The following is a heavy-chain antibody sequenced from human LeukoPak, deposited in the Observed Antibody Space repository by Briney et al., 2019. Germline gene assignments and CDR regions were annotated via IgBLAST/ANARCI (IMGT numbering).Heavy chain of an antibody. Sequence: SETLSLTCTVSGGSISSYYWSWIRQSPGKGLEWIGYIYYSGSTNYNPSLKSRVTISVDTSKNQFSLKLSSVTAADTAVYYCARYGVAAAGIDYWGQGTLVTVSS. CDR2: IYYSGST. CDR1: GGSISSYY. CDR3: ARYGVAAAGIDY. D-gene: IGHD6-13*01. J-gene: IGHJ4*02. V-gene: IGHV4-59*01.